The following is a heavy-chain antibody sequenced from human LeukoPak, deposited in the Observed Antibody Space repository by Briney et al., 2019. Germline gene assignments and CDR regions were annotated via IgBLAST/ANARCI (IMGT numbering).Heavy chain of an antibody. D-gene: IGHD6-13*01. CDR2: ISYDGSNK. Sequence: GGSLRLSCAASGFTFSSYGMHWVHQAPGKGLEWVAVISYDGSNKYYADSAKGRFTISRDNSKNTLYLQMNSLRAEDTAVYYCAKEFSSSWYHPTPFFDYWGQGTLVTVSS. CDR3: AKEFSSSWYHPTPFFDY. V-gene: IGHV3-30*18. CDR1: GFTFSSYG. J-gene: IGHJ4*02.